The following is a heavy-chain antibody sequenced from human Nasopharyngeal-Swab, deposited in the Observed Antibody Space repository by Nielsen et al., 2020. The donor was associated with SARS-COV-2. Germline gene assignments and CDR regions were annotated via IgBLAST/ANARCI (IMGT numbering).Heavy chain of an antibody. J-gene: IGHJ6*03. CDR2: INTNTGNP. D-gene: IGHD5-18*01. CDR1: GYTFTSYA. CDR3: AREGTPWIQLFGVTYYYYMDV. Sequence: ASVKVSCKASGYTFTSYAMNWVRQAPGQGLEWMGWINTNTGNPTYAQGFTGRFVFSLDTSVSTAYLQISSLKAEDTAVYYCAREGTPWIQLFGVTYYYYMDVWGKGTTVTVSS. V-gene: IGHV7-4-1*02.